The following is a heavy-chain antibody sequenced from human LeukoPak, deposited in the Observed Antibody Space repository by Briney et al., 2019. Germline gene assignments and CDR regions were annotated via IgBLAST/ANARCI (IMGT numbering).Heavy chain of an antibody. V-gene: IGHV3-7*01. Sequence: GGSLGLSCAASGFTLRSYWMNWVRQAPGKGLEWVANINQDASAKSYVDSVRGRFTISRDDAKNSLHLQMNSLRAEDTAVYYCARDLYSYGANQDDYWGQGILVTVSS. CDR3: ARDLYSYGANQDDY. CDR2: INQDASAK. D-gene: IGHD5-18*01. CDR1: GFTLRSYW. J-gene: IGHJ4*02.